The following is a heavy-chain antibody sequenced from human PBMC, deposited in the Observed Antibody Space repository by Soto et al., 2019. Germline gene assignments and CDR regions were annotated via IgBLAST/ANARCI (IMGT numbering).Heavy chain of an antibody. J-gene: IGHJ4*02. CDR2: IYWNNDQ. V-gene: IGHV2-5*01. CDR1: GFSLTTSGVT. Sequence: SGPTLVNPTETLTLTCTFSGFSLTTSGVTVGWIHQPPGKALEWLALIYWNNDQRYSPSLKSRLTITKDTSRNQVVLTMTNMDPVDTATYFCAHSSGRKGAFDYWGQGTLVTVSS. D-gene: IGHD1-1*01. CDR3: AHSSGRKGAFDY.